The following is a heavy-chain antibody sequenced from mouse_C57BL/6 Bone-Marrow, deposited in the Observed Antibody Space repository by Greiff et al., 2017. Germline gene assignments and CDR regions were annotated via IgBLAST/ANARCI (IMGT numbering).Heavy chain of an antibody. V-gene: IGHV5-9-1*02. CDR2: ISSGGDYF. CDR3: TRGPACGYYAMDY. J-gene: IGHJ4*01. Sequence: EVKLMESGEGLVKPGGSLKLSCAASGFTLSSYAMSWVRQTPEKRLEWVAYISSGGDYFYYADTVKGRFTISRDNARNTLYLQMSSLKSEDTAMYYCTRGPACGYYAMDYWGQGTSVTVSS. CDR1: GFTLSSYA.